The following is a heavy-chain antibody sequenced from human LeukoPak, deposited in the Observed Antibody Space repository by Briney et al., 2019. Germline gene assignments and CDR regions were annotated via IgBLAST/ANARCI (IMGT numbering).Heavy chain of an antibody. D-gene: IGHD2-15*01. Sequence: PSETLSLTCTVSGGSISSNSYYWGWIRQPPGKGLEWIGSIYHSGSTYYNPSLKSRVTISVDTSKNQFSLKLSSVTAADTAVYYCARSGYCSGGSCYSSMFDPWGQGTLVTVSS. CDR1: GGSISSNSYY. CDR2: IYHSGST. CDR3: ARSGYCSGGSCYSSMFDP. V-gene: IGHV4-39*07. J-gene: IGHJ5*02.